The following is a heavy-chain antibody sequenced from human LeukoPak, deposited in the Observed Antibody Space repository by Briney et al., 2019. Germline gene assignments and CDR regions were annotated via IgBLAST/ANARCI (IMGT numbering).Heavy chain of an antibody. D-gene: IGHD3-10*01. J-gene: IGHJ6*04. CDR1: GYTFTSYA. Sequence: GASVKVSCKASGYTFTSYAMHWVPQAPGQRLEWMGWINAGNGNTKYSQKFQGRVTITRDTSASTAYMELSSLRSEDTAVYYCARVYGSGSYDYYYGMDVWGKGTTVTVSS. V-gene: IGHV1-3*01. CDR2: INAGNGNT. CDR3: ARVYGSGSYDYYYGMDV.